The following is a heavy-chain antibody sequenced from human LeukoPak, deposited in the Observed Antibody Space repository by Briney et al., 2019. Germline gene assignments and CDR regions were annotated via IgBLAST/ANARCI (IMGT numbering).Heavy chain of an antibody. CDR3: ARARSGPYYDFWSGYYTVYYFDY. J-gene: IGHJ4*02. CDR2: INPNSGGT. V-gene: IGHV1-2*04. CDR1: GYTFTGYY. D-gene: IGHD3-3*01. Sequence: GASVKVSCKASGYTFTGYYMHWVRQAPGQGLEWMGWINPNSGGTNYAQKFQGWVTMTRDTSISTAYMELSRLRSDDTAVYYCARARSGPYYDFWSGYYTVYYFDYWGQGTLATVSS.